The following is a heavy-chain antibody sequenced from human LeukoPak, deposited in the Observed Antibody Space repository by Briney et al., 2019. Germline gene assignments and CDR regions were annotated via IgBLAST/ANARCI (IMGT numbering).Heavy chain of an antibody. J-gene: IGHJ4*02. V-gene: IGHV1-8*03. CDR3: ARGRYYDSSGYYL. D-gene: IGHD3-22*01. Sequence: ASVKVSCKTSGYTSSTYYMHWVRQAPPQGLEWMGWMNPNSGNTGYAQKFQGRVTITRNTSISTAYMELSSLRSEDTAVYYCARGRYYDSSGYYLWGQGTLVTVSS. CDR1: GYTSSTYY. CDR2: MNPNSGNT.